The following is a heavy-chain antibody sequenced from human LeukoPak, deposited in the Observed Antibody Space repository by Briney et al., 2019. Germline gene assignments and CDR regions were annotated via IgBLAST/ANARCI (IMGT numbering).Heavy chain of an antibody. CDR2: IYYSGST. D-gene: IGHD2-8*01. CDR1: GGSISSYY. Sequence: SETLSLTCTVSGGSISSYYWSWIRQPPGKGLEWIGYIYYSGSTNYNPSLKSRVTISVDTSKNQFSLKLSSVTAADTAVYYCARVMGSYYYYGMYVWGQGTTVTVSS. CDR3: ARVMGSYYYYGMYV. J-gene: IGHJ6*02. V-gene: IGHV4-59*01.